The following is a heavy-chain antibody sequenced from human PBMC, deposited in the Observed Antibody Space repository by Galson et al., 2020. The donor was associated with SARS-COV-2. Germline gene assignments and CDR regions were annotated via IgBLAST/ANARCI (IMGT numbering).Heavy chain of an antibody. D-gene: IGHD1-20*01. J-gene: IGHJ5*02. CDR2: INHSGST. Sequence: SETLSLTCAVYGGSFSGYYWSWIRQPPGKGLEWIGEINHSGSTNYNPSLKSRVTISVDTSKNQFSLKLSSVTAADTAVYYCARYCRYNWNRNWFDPWGQGTLVTVAS. CDR1: GGSFSGYY. CDR3: ARYCRYNWNRNWFDP. V-gene: IGHV4-34*01.